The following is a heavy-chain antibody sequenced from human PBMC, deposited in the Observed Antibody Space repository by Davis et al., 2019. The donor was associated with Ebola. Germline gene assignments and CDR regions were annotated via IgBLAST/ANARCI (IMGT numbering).Heavy chain of an antibody. D-gene: IGHD3-22*01. Sequence: GGSLRLSCAASGFTFSSYSMNWVRQAPGKGLEWVSYISSSSSTIYYADSVKGRFTISRDNAKNSLYLQMNSLRDEDTAVYYCARDQYYYDSSGYSDYFDYWGQGTLVTVSS. J-gene: IGHJ4*02. CDR1: GFTFSSYS. CDR3: ARDQYYYDSSGYSDYFDY. CDR2: ISSSSSTI. V-gene: IGHV3-48*02.